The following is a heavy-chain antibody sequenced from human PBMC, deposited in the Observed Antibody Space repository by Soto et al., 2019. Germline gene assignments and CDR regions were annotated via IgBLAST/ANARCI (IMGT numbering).Heavy chain of an antibody. CDR3: ARGGRIAAAGKGYYGMDV. V-gene: IGHV1-2*04. D-gene: IGHD6-13*01. J-gene: IGHJ6*02. CDR1: GYTFTGYY. Sequence: ASVKVSCKASGYTFTGYYMHWVRQAPGQGLEWLGWINPNSGCTNYAQQFQGWVTMTRDTSISTAYMELSRLRCGDTAAYYCARGGRIAAAGKGYYGMDVWGQATTGTVSS. CDR2: INPNSGCT.